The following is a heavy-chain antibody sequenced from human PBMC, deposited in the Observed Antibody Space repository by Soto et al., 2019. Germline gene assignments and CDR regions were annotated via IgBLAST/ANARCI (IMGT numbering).Heavy chain of an antibody. D-gene: IGHD3-3*01. CDR2: IYYSGST. Sequence: SETLSLTCTVSGGSISSGGYYWSWIRQHPGKGLEWIGYIYYSGSTYYNPSLKSRVTISVDTSKNQFSLKLSSVTAADTAVYYCARVGVTIFGVVIPKEFNWFDPWGQGTLVTVSS. CDR1: GGSISSGGYY. CDR3: ARVGVTIFGVVIPKEFNWFDP. V-gene: IGHV4-31*03. J-gene: IGHJ5*02.